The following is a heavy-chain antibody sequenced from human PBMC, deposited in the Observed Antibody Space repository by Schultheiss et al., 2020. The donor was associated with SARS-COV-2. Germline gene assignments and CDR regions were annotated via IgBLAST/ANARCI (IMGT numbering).Heavy chain of an antibody. V-gene: IGHV4-59*08. J-gene: IGHJ4*02. CDR1: GGSIETYN. CDR3: ARLRQRRWQQYDPWFFDY. CDR2: TYYTGIT. D-gene: IGHD5-24*01. Sequence: SETLSLTCTVSGGSIETYNWCWIRQPPGRGLEWIGATYYTGITNLNPALRSRVTLSLDTSKRHTYLRLTSVTAADTAVYYCARLRQRRWQQYDPWFFDYWGQGTQVTVSS.